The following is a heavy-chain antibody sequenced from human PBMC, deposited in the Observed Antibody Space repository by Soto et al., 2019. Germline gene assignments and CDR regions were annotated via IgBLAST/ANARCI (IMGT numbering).Heavy chain of an antibody. V-gene: IGHV3-15*01. CDR1: GFTFSNAW. CDR3: ARGAYHYDSSVGRHYYYGMDV. D-gene: IGHD3-22*01. CDR2: IKSKTDGGTT. J-gene: IGHJ6*02. Sequence: PGGSLRLSCAASGFTFSNAWMSWVRQAPGKGLERVGRIKSKTDGGTTDYAAPVKGRFTISRDNAKNSLYLQMNSLRDDDTAVFFCARGAYHYDSSVGRHYYYGMDVWGQGTTVTVSS.